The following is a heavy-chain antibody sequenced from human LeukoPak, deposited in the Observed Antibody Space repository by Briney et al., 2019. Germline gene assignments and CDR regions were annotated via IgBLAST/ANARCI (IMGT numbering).Heavy chain of an antibody. Sequence: GGSLRLSCAASGFTVSNQYMSWVRQAPGKGLEWVSVIYTGGTTHYADSVKGRFTISRDNAKNTLYLQMNSLRAEDTAVYYCARRKVVSAYYYGMDVWGQGTTVTVSS. CDR2: IYTGGTT. J-gene: IGHJ6*02. CDR3: ARRKVVSAYYYGMDV. CDR1: GFTVSNQY. V-gene: IGHV3-66*01. D-gene: IGHD2-2*01.